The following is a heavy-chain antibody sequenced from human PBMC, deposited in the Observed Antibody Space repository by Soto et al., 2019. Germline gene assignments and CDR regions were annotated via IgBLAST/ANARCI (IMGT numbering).Heavy chain of an antibody. CDR1: GFTFSTYG. V-gene: IGHV3-23*01. CDR2: ISGGGGDT. CDR3: AKTQQWGLPLSGGMDV. D-gene: IGHD6-19*01. Sequence: EVQLFEYGGGLVQPRGSLRLSCAASGFTFSTYGMSWVRQAPGKGLEWVSVISGGGGDTYYAGSVKGRFTISRDNSKNTLYLEMNSLRAEDTAVYYCAKTQQWGLPLSGGMDVWGQGTTVTVSS. J-gene: IGHJ6*02.